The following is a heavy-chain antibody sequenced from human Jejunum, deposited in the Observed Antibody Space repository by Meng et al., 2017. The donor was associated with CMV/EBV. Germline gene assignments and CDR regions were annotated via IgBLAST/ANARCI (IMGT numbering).Heavy chain of an antibody. V-gene: IGHV3-30*02. D-gene: IGHD3-10*01. J-gene: IGHJ4*02. Sequence: QVQLVEAGGGVVQPGGSLRLSCAASGFTFSNYGIHWVRQAPGKGLEWVAFIEHDGSNKYYADSVKGRFTISRDNSKNTLYLQMNSLRVEDTAVYYCAKDMGYWGQGTLVTVSS. CDR2: IEHDGSNK. CDR3: AKDMGY. CDR1: GFTFSNYG.